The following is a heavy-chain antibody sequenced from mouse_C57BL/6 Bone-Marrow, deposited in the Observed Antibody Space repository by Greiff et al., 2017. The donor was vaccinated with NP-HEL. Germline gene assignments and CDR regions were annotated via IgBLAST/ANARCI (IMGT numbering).Heavy chain of an antibody. Sequence: EVKLQESGGDLVKPGGSLKLSCAASGFTFSSYGMSWVRQTPAKRLEWVATISSGGSYTYYPDSVKGRFPISSDNAKNTLYLQMSSLKSEDTAMYYCARRGYYGSFYYAMDYWGQGTSVTVSS. V-gene: IGHV5-6*02. CDR1: GFTFSSYG. CDR2: ISSGGSYT. D-gene: IGHD1-1*01. CDR3: ARRGYYGSFYYAMDY. J-gene: IGHJ4*01.